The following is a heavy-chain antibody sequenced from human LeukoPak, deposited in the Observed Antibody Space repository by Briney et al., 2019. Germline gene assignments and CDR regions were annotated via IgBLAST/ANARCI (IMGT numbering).Heavy chain of an antibody. D-gene: IGHD3-22*01. V-gene: IGHV3-33*01. J-gene: IGHJ4*02. CDR3: ARAALSYYYDSSGYLDY. CDR1: GFTFSSYG. Sequence: LSGGSLRLSCAASGFTFSSYGMHWVRQAPGKGLEWVAVTWYDGSNKYYADSVKGRFTISRDNSKNTLYLQMNSLRAEDTAVYYCARAALSYYYDSSGYLDYWGQGTLVTVSS. CDR2: TWYDGSNK.